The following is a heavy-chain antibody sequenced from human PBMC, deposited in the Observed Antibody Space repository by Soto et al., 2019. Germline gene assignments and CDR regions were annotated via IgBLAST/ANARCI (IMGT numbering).Heavy chain of an antibody. J-gene: IGHJ4*02. D-gene: IGHD6-25*01. CDR2: ISGSAGTT. CDR1: GFSFRSYA. V-gene: IGHV3-23*01. Sequence: EVQLLESGGGLVQPGGSLRLSCAASGFSFRSYAMSWVRQAPGKGLEWVSGISGSAGTTNYADSVKGRFTISRDNSKNTLHFQMNSLRGEDTAMYYCARVGGYNKANDYWGQGTLVTVSS. CDR3: ARVGGYNKANDY.